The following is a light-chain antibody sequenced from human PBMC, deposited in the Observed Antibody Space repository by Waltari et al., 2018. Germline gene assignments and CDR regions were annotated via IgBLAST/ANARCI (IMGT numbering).Light chain of an antibody. V-gene: IGLV3-1*01. J-gene: IGLJ2*01. CDR2: QDT. CDR3: QAWDNFTVA. Sequence: SYELTQAPSVSVSPGQTASITCSGDKLGDTYLNWYQHKPGQSPVLVLYQDTKRPSGIPERFSGSNSGITATLAIRGTQPVDEADYYCQAWDNFTVAFGGGTKLSVL. CDR1: KLGDTY.